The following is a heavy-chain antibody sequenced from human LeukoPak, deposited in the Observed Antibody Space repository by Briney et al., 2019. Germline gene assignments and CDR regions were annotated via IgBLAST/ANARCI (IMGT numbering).Heavy chain of an antibody. CDR3: ARWFGELLHWFDP. Sequence: PSETLSLTCIVSGGAISSYYWSWIRQPPGKGLEWIGYIYYSGSTNYNPSLKSRVTISVDTSKNQFSLKLSSVTAADTAVYYCARWFGELLHWFDPWGQGTLVTVSS. J-gene: IGHJ5*02. V-gene: IGHV4-59*01. CDR2: IYYSGST. CDR1: GGAISSYY. D-gene: IGHD3-10*01.